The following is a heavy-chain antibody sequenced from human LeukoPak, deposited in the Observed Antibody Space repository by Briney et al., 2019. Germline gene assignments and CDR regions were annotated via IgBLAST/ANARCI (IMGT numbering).Heavy chain of an antibody. V-gene: IGHV1-69*05. CDR3: AREGGPGGYCSSTSCFLDY. CDR2: IIPIFGTA. D-gene: IGHD2-2*01. J-gene: IGHJ4*02. Sequence: SVKVSCKASGGTFSSYAISWVRQAPGQGLEWMGGIIPIFGTANYAQKFQGRVTITTDESTSTAYMELSSLRSEDTAVYYCAREGGPGGYCSSTSCFLDYWGQGTLVTVSS. CDR1: GGTFSSYA.